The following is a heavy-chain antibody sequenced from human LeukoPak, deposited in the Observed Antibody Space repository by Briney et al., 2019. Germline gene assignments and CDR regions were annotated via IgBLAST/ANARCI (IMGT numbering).Heavy chain of an antibody. D-gene: IGHD3/OR15-3a*01. CDR2: ISGSGDYT. V-gene: IGHV3-23*01. CDR1: GFTFSSYA. J-gene: IGHJ5*01. Sequence: GGSLRLSCAASGFTFSSYAMTWVRQAPGKGLEWVSTISGSGDYTYYADSVKGRFTISRDNSKNTLYLQMNSLSAEDTAVYYCGKEIGPLDSWGQGTLVTVSS. CDR3: GKEIGPLDS.